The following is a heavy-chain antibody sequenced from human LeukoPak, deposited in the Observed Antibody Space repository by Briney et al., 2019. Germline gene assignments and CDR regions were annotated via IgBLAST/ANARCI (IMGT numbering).Heavy chain of an antibody. V-gene: IGHV1-2*02. CDR3: ARDHIVATIGYYYMDV. D-gene: IGHD5-12*01. CDR1: GYTFTGYY. Sequence: ASVKVSCKASGYTFTGYYMHWVRQAPGQGLEWMGWINPNSGGTNYAQKFQGRVTMTRDTSIGTAYMELSRLRSDDTAVYYCARDHIVATIGYYYMDVWGKGTTVTVSS. CDR2: INPNSGGT. J-gene: IGHJ6*03.